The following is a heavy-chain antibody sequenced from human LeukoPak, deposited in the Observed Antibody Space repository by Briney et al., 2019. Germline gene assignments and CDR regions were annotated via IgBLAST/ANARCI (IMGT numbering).Heavy chain of an antibody. J-gene: IGHJ4*02. CDR1: GFTLSGSA. D-gene: IGHD1-26*01. Sequence: PGGSLRLSCAASGFTLSGSAMHWVRQASGKGLEWVGRIRSKANSYATAYAASVKGRFTISRDDSKNTAYLQMNSLKTEDTAVYYCTRLRWELLGGHDYWGQGTLVTVSS. CDR3: TRLRWELLGGHDY. CDR2: IRSKANSYAT. V-gene: IGHV3-73*01.